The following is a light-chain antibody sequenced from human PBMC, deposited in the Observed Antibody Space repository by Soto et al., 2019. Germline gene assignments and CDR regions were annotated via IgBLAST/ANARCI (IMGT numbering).Light chain of an antibody. J-gene: IGLJ1*01. CDR3: CSYAGSSTFYV. V-gene: IGLV2-23*01. Sequence: QSALTQPASVSGSPGQSITISCTGTSSDVGSYTLVSWYQQHPGKAPKLMIYEGSKRPSGVSNRFSGSKSGNTASLTISGLQDEDEADYYCCSYAGSSTFYVFGTGTKLTVL. CDR1: SSDVGSYTL. CDR2: EGS.